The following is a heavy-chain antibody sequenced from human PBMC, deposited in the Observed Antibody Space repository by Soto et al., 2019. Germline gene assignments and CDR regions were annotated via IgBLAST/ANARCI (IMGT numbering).Heavy chain of an antibody. CDR2: ISYTGTT. J-gene: IGHJ4*02. CDR1: GSSISDEYH. Sequence: SETLSLTCTVSGSSISDEYHWTWIRQSPAKGLEWIGYISYTGTTYYNPSLKSRVTISIDTSKNQFSLKLSSVTATDTAVYYCARQRTTVVTQAYFDHWGQGALVTVSS. V-gene: IGHV4-30-4*01. D-gene: IGHD2-21*02. CDR3: ARQRTTVVTQAYFDH.